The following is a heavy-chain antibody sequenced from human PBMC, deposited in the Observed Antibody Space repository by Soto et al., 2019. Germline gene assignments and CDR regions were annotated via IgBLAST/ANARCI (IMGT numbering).Heavy chain of an antibody. Sequence: PSETLSLTCSVSGGSISSGYYYWSWIRQPPGKGLEWIGNIYYSGNTYYNPSLKSRRIISIDTSKNQFSLKVASVTAAGTAVDYLSGSSLYGRDVLGQGTTVTVSS. CDR2: IYYSGNT. CDR1: GGSISSGYYY. J-gene: IGHJ6*02. V-gene: IGHV4-30-4*01. CDR3: SGSSLYGRDV.